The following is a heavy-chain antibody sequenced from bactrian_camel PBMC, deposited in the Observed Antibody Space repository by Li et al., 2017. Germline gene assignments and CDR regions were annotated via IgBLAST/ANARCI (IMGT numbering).Heavy chain of an antibody. J-gene: IGHJ6*01. V-gene: IGHV3S59*01. CDR3: VADCEFRYDQFIFDVGT. CDR2: IGESV. CDR1: KFNYN. D-gene: IGHD7*01. Sequence: VESGGGSVQAGGSLRLSCTASKFNYNMGWFRMVPGKEREDVACIGESVSYADSVKGRFTISHDNAKRTLYLQMNSLKPEDSAMYFCVADCEFRYDQFIFDVGTWGQGTQVTVS.